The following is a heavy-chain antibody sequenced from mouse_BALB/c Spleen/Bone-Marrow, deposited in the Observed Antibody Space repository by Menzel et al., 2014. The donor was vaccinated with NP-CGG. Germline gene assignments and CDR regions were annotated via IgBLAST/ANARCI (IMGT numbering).Heavy chain of an antibody. CDR1: GYTFTDYA. V-gene: IGHV1S137*01. CDR3: ARDLDY. CDR2: ISTYYGDA. Sequence: QVQLQQSGAELVRPGVSVKISCKGSGYTFTDYAVHWVKQSHAKSLEWIGVISTYYGDATYNQKFKGKATVTVDKSSSTAYMELARLTSEDSAIYYCARDLDYWGQGTTLTVSS. J-gene: IGHJ2*01.